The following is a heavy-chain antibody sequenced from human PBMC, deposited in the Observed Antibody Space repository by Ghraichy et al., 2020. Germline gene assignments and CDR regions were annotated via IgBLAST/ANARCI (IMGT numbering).Heavy chain of an antibody. CDR2: IDNDGKII. CDR1: GFTFRGYW. D-gene: IGHD1-1*01. J-gene: IGHJ5*02. V-gene: IGHV3-74*03. CDR3: ARVLMGNWNDFWWFDP. Sequence: LSLTCAASGFTFRGYWMLWVRQAPGKGLVCVSRIDNDGKIITYADSVKGRFTISRDNAKNTLYLQMNSLRAEDTAMYYCARVLMGNWNDFWWFDPWGQGTLVTVSS.